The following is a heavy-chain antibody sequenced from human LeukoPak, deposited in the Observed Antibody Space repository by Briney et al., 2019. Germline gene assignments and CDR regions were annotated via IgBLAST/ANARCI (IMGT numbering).Heavy chain of an antibody. CDR1: GYSFTSYW. V-gene: IGHV5-51*01. D-gene: IGHD3-10*01. CDR3: ARLYYGSGSYYNLPLDY. J-gene: IGHJ4*02. Sequence: GESLKISCKGSGYSFTSYWIGLVRQMPGKGLEWMGIIYPGDSDTRYSPSFQGQVTISADKSISTAYLQWSSLKASDTAMYYCARLYYGSGSYYNLPLDYWGQGTLVTVSS. CDR2: IYPGDSDT.